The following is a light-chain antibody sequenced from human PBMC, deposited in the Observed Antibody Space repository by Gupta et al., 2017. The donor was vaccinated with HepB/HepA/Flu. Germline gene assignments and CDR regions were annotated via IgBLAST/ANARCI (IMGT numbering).Light chain of an antibody. J-gene: IGLJ2*01. CDR3: QSADSSGTYVV. CDR2: KDS. V-gene: IGLV3-25*03. CDR1: ALPKQY. Sequence: SYELPHPPSLSFSPGQTARITCSGDALPKQYAYWYQQKPGQAPVLVIYKDSERPSGIPERFSGSSSGTTVTLTISGVQAEDEADYYCQSADSSGTYVVFGGGTKLTGL.